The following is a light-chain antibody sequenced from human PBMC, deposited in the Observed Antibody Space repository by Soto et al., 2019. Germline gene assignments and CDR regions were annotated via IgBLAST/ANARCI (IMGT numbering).Light chain of an antibody. CDR3: QQDYDIPHT. CDR1: QSIGHF. J-gene: IGKJ2*01. CDR2: ATF. V-gene: IGKV1-39*01. Sequence: DIQVTQSPSSLSTSIGDKVTITCRASQSIGHFLNWYQQKPGKAPNLIIYATFTLRSGVPSRFTGSGSGTDFTLTITNLQPQDFADYFCQQDYDIPHTFGQGTSLEI.